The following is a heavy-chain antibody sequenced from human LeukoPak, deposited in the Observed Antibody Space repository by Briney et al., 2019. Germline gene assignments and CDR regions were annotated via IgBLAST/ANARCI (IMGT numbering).Heavy chain of an antibody. Sequence: SETLSLTCTVSGGSISSSSYYWGWIRQPPGKGLEWIGGIYYSGSTYYNPSLKSRVTISVDTSKNQFSLKLSSVTAADTAVYYCARHVATVTTWDLYYFDYWGQGTLVTVSS. D-gene: IGHD4-17*01. CDR2: IYYSGST. CDR3: ARHVATVTTWDLYYFDY. J-gene: IGHJ4*02. V-gene: IGHV4-39*01. CDR1: GGSISSSSYY.